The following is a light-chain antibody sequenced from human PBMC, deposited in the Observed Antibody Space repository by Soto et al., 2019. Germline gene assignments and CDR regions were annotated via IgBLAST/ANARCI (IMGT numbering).Light chain of an antibody. V-gene: IGKV3-11*01. J-gene: IGKJ4*01. Sequence: EIVLTQSPAILSLSPRPPPTLPPRPTPSVGTYLDWYQQKLGQAPRLLIYDASNRATGIPARFSGSGSGTDFTLTISSLEPEDFAVYYCQQRVNWLTFGGGTKVEL. CDR3: QQRVNWLT. CDR1: PSVGTY. CDR2: DAS.